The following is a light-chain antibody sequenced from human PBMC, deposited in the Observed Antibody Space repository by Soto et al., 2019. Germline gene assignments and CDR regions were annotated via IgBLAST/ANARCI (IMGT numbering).Light chain of an antibody. CDR1: QSVSSN. CDR3: QQYNNWPYT. J-gene: IGKJ2*01. Sequence: EIVMTQSPATLSVSPGERATLSCRASQSVSSNLGWYQQKPGQAPRLLIYGASTRATGIPARFSGSGSGTGFTLTIITLQSEDVAVYYFQQYNNWPYTFGQGTKLEIK. V-gene: IGKV3-15*01. CDR2: GAS.